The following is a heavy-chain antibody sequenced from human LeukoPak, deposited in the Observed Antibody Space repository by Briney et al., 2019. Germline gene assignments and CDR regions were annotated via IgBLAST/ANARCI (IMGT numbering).Heavy chain of an antibody. D-gene: IGHD3-22*01. V-gene: IGHV3-74*01. CDR1: GFSFSSYW. Sequence: GGSLRLSCEASGFSFSSYWMHWVRQAPGEGPVWVSLIRSDGTTSYADSVKGRFTISRDNAKNTLYLLMNSLRAEDTAVYYCASADYYDSSGYYFEKYFQHWGQGTLVTVSS. J-gene: IGHJ1*01. CDR3: ASADYYDSSGYYFEKYFQH. CDR2: IRSDGTT.